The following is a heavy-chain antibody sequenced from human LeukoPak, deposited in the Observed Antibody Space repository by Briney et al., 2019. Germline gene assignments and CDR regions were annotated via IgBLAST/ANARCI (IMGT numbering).Heavy chain of an antibody. D-gene: IGHD6-13*01. V-gene: IGHV3-11*06. CDR1: GFTFSDYY. Sequence: GSXRLSCAASGFTFSDYYMSWIRQAPGKGLEWVSYISSSSSYTNYADSVKGRFTISRDNAKNSLYLQMNSLRAEDTAVYYCARVRYSSSWAWEFDYWGQGTLVTVSS. J-gene: IGHJ4*02. CDR2: ISSSSSYT. CDR3: ARVRYSSSWAWEFDY.